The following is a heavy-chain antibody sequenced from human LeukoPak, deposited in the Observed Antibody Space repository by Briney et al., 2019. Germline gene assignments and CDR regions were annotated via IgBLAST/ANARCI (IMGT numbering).Heavy chain of an antibody. Sequence: SETLSLTCAVYGGSFSGYYWSWIRQPPGKGLEWIGEINHSGSTNYSPSLKSRVTISVDTSKNQFSLKLSSVTAADTAVYYCARDGVGATTDWGQGTLVTVSS. D-gene: IGHD1-26*01. CDR3: ARDGVGATTD. V-gene: IGHV4-34*01. CDR2: INHSGST. CDR1: GGSFSGYY. J-gene: IGHJ4*02.